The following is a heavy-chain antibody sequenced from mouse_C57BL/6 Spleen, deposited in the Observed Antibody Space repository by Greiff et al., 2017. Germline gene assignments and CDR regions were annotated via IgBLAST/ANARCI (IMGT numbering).Heavy chain of an antibody. Sequence: QVQLKESGAELMKPGASVKLSCKATGYTFTGYWIEWVKQRPGHGLEWIGAILPGSGSTNYTEKLKGKATFTADTSSNTAYMQLSSLTTEDSAIYYCARDYYGSRFAYWGQGTLVTVSA. J-gene: IGHJ3*01. CDR1: GYTFTGYW. CDR2: ILPGSGST. CDR3: ARDYYGSRFAY. D-gene: IGHD1-1*01. V-gene: IGHV1-9*01.